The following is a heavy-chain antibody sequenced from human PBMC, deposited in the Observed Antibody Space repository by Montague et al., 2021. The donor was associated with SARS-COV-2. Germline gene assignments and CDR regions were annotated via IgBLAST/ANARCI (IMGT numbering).Heavy chain of an antibody. CDR2: ISGNGGNT. D-gene: IGHD2-15*01. CDR1: GFPFSSYA. V-gene: IGHV3-23*01. CDR3: ASFGYCSGGRCYSGDY. J-gene: IGHJ4*02. Sequence: SLRLSFSASGFPFSSYAMSWVRQAPGKGLEWVSGISGNGGNTYYADSVKGRFTISRDNSKNTLYLQMNSLRAEDTAVYYCASFGYCSGGRCYSGDYWGQGTLVAVSS.